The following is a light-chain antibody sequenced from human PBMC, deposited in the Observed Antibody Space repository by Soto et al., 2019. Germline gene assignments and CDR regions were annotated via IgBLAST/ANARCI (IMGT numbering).Light chain of an antibody. CDR3: QSYDISLRAWV. CDR2: EVN. J-gene: IGLJ3*02. V-gene: IGLV2-8*01. CDR1: SSDVGGYNY. Sequence: QSALTQPPSASGSPGQSVAISCTGTSSDVGGYNYVSWYQQHPGKAPKLMIYEVNKRPSGVPDRFSGSKSGNTASLTVSGLQAEDEGDYYCQSYDISLRAWVFGGGTKLTVL.